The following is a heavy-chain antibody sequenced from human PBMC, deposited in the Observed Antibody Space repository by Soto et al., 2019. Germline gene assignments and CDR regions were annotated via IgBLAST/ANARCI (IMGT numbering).Heavy chain of an antibody. V-gene: IGHV4-31*01. Sequence: QVQLQESGPGLVKPSQTLSLTCTVSGGSISSGGYYWSWIRQPPGKGLEWIGYIYYSGSTYYNPSLKSPVTISVDTSKNQFSLKLSSVTAADTAVYYCAGEADYGDYRRCIGAFDIWGQGTMVTVSS. D-gene: IGHD4-17*01. J-gene: IGHJ3*02. CDR2: IYYSGST. CDR1: GGSISSGGYY. CDR3: AGEADYGDYRRCIGAFDI.